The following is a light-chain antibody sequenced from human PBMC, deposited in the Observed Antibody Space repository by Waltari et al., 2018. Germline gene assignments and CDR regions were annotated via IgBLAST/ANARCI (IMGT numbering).Light chain of an antibody. CDR2: WAS. CDR1: QSILSTSNNKYY. J-gene: IGKJ4*01. CDR3: QQCFGAPFT. Sequence: IVMTQYPESLVVSLGERATINCKSSQSILSTSNNKYYLVWYQQRPGPPPRLLISWASTLESGVPDRFSGSWAGTDFPLPVSCLQAEDVAVYYCQQCFGAPFTFGVGTKVELK. V-gene: IGKV4-1*01.